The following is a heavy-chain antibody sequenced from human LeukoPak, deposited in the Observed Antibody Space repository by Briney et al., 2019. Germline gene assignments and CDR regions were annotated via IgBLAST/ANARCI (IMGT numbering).Heavy chain of an antibody. CDR3: ARIGAITGPFDY. J-gene: IGHJ4*02. CDR2: VYHSGST. Sequence: PSETLSLTCAVSGYSISSGYYWGWIRQPPGEGLEWIGSVYHSGSTYYNPSLKSRVTISVDTSKNQFSLKLSSVTAADTAVYYCARIGAITGPFDYWGQGTLFTVSS. CDR1: GYSISSGYY. V-gene: IGHV4-38-2*01. D-gene: IGHD3-22*01.